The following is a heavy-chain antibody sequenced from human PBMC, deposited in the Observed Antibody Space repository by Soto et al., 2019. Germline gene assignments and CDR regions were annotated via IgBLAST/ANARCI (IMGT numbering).Heavy chain of an antibody. CDR2: SSPYNGNT. D-gene: IGHD3-10*01. V-gene: IGHV1-18*01. Sequence: QVQLVQSGGEVKKPGASVKVSCKASGYSFSSYGITWVRQAPGQGLEWMGWSSPYNGNTNYAQKLQGRVTMTTDTSTRTAYVELRSLRTDDTAMYYCARTMLRGDYYGMDVWGQGTTVTVSS. CDR3: ARTMLRGDYYGMDV. CDR1: GYSFSSYG. J-gene: IGHJ6*02.